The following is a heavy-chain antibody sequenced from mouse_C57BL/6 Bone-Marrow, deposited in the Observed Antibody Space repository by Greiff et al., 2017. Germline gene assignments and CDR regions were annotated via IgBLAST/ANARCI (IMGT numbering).Heavy chain of an antibody. CDR1: GYTFTSYW. CDR2: ITPSDSYT. J-gene: IGHJ2*01. CDR3: ARNYYGSSYYFDY. V-gene: IGHV1-69*01. D-gene: IGHD1-1*01. Sequence: VQLQQPGAELLMPGASVKLSCKASGYTFTSYWMHWVKQRPGQGLEGIGEITPSDSYTNYNQNFKGKSTLTVYKSSSTAYMQLSSLTSEDSAVYYCARNYYGSSYYFDYWGQGTTLTVSS.